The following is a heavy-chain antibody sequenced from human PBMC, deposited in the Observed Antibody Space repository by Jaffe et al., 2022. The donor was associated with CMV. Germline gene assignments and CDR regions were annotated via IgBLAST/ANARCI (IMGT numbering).Heavy chain of an antibody. D-gene: IGHD1-26*01. CDR2: ISWNSGSI. CDR3: AKAGPGGTYDYFDY. Sequence: EVQLVESGGGLVQPGRSLRLSCAASGFSFDDYAMHWVRQAPGKGLEWVAGISWNSGSIGYAGSVKGRFTISRDNAKGSLYLQIDSLRPEDTALYYCAKAGPGGTYDYFDYWGQGILVTVSS. V-gene: IGHV3-9*01. J-gene: IGHJ4*02. CDR1: GFSFDDYA.